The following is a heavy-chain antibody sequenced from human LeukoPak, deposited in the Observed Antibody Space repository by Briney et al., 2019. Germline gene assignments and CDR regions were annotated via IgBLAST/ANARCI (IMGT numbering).Heavy chain of an antibody. CDR3: AAEGGKVSVFDY. J-gene: IGHJ4*02. D-gene: IGHD4-23*01. Sequence: SVKVSCKASGFTFTSSAVQWVRQASGQRLEWIGWIVVGSGNTNYAQKFQERVTITRDMSTSTAYMELSSLRSEDTAVYYCAAEGGKVSVFDYWGQGTLVTVSS. V-gene: IGHV1-58*01. CDR2: IVVGSGNT. CDR1: GFTFTSSA.